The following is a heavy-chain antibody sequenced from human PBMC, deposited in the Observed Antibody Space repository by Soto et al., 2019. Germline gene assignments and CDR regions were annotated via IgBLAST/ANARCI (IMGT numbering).Heavy chain of an antibody. CDR3: ASRSSAAGTYHYYYYGMDV. CDR2: IIPIFGTA. CDR1: GGTFSSYA. D-gene: IGHD6-13*01. J-gene: IGHJ6*02. V-gene: IGHV1-69*06. Sequence: QVQLVQSGAEVKKPGSSVKVSCKASGGTFSSYAISWVRQAPGQGLAWMGGIIPIFGTANYAQKFQGRVTITADKSTSTAYMELSSLRSEDTAVYYCASRSSAAGTYHYYYYGMDVWGQGTTVTVSS.